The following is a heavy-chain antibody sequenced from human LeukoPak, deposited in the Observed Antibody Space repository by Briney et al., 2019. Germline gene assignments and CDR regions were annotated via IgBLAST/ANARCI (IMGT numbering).Heavy chain of an antibody. Sequence: SETPSLTCAVSGGSISSGGYSWSWIRQPPGKGLEWIGYIYQNGNTYYNPSLKSRVTISVDTSKKQISLKLNSVTAADTAVYYCARDYYGSGSYWTWGQGTLVTVSS. J-gene: IGHJ4*02. CDR2: IYQNGNT. V-gene: IGHV4-30-2*05. CDR3: ARDYYGSGSYWT. CDR1: GGSISSGGYS. D-gene: IGHD3-10*01.